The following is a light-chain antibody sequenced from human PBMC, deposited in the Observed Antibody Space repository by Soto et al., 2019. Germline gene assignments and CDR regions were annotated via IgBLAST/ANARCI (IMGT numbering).Light chain of an antibody. CDR2: GAS. CDR1: ETVATN. V-gene: IGKV3-15*01. J-gene: IGKJ1*01. CDR3: QQYFEWPPMT. Sequence: EVLMTQSPATLSVSPGEKATLSCWASETVATNLAWYQQKPGQAPRLLISGASTRAAGISDRFRGSGSGTEFTLTISSLRYEDSGIYYCQQYFEWPPMTFGQGTKVEI.